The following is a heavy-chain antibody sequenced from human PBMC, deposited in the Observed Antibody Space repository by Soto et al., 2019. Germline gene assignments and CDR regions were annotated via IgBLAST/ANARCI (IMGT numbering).Heavy chain of an antibody. CDR1: GFTINRND. V-gene: IGHV3-30*03. CDR2: VSFDGNHQ. J-gene: IGHJ6*02. D-gene: IGHD3-3*01. CDR3: ASCERFPRVGVDYYALDV. Sequence: GGSLRLSCAASGFTINRNDMYWVRQAPGKGLEWVAVVSFDGNHQHYADSVKGRFTISRDNSKNTLSLEMNSLRRDDTAVYYCASCERFPRVGVDYYALDVWGQGTTVTVSS.